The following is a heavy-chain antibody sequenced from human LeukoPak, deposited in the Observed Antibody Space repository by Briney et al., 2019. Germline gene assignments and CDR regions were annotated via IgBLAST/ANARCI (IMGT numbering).Heavy chain of an antibody. CDR3: ARVRGWPTRYYMDV. J-gene: IGHJ6*03. CDR1: GGSFSGYY. CDR2: INHSGST. V-gene: IGHV4-34*01. Sequence: SETLSLTCAVYGGSFSGYYWSWIRQPPGKGLEWIGEINHSGSTNYNPSLKSRVTISVDTSKNQFSLKLSSVTAADTAVYYCARVRGWPTRYYMDVWDKGTTVTVSS. D-gene: IGHD5-12*01.